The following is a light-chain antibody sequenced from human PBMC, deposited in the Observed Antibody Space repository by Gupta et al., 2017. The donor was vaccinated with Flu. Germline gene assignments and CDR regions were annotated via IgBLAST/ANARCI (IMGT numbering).Light chain of an antibody. CDR2: DVS. CDR1: QSVKNY. J-gene: IGKJ4*01. Sequence: EIVLTQSPATLSLSPGERVTLSCRASQSVKNYLAWYQQKPGQAPRALIYDVSNRATGIPARFSGSGYGTEFTLSISSREPEDFAVYYCQHRDSWPITFGWGTXVDIK. V-gene: IGKV3-11*01. CDR3: QHRDSWPIT.